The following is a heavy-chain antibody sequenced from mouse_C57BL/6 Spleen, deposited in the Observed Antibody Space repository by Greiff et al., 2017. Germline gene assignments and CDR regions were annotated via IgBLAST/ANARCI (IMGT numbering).Heavy chain of an antibody. Sequence: EVQLQQSGPELVKPGASVKISCKASGYTFTDYYMNWVKQSHGKSLEWIGNINPNNGGTSYNQKFKGKATLTVDKSSSTAYMELRSLTSEDSAVYDCARRLGDYWGQGTTLTVSS. CDR3: ARRLGDY. D-gene: IGHD4-1*01. CDR1: GYTFTDYY. CDR2: INPNNGGT. V-gene: IGHV1-26*01. J-gene: IGHJ2*01.